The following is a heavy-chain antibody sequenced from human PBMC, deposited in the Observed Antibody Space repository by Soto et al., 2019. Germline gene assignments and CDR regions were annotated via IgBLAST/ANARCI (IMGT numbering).Heavy chain of an antibody. CDR2: ISANNGNT. V-gene: IGHV1-18*01. CDR1: GYTFTSYG. CDR3: ARDGYFDH. Sequence: QVQLVQSGAEVKKPEDSVRVSCKASGYTFTSYGIGWVRQAPGQGLEWMGWISANNGNTKYAQKLQGRVTMTTDASTSTAYMELRSLRSDDAAVYYCARDGYFDHWGQGTLVTVSS. J-gene: IGHJ4*02.